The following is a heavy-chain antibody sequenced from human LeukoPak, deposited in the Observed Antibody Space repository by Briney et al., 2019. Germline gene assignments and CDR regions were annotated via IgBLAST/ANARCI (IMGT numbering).Heavy chain of an antibody. CDR1: GFTFSSYW. CDR2: IKQDGSEK. D-gene: IGHD5-24*01. J-gene: IGHJ4*02. CDR3: ARARSGVEIATEYYFDY. V-gene: IGHV3-7*01. Sequence: GGSLRLSCAASGFTFSSYWMSWVRQAPGKGLEWVANIKQDGSEKYYVDSVKGRFTISRDNAKNSLYLQMNSLRAEDTAVYYCARARSGVEIATEYYFDYWGQGTLVTVSS.